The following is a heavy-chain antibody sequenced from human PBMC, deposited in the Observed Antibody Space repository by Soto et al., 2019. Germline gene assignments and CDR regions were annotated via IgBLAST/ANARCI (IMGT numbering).Heavy chain of an antibody. J-gene: IGHJ4*02. CDR1: GFTFSSYS. V-gene: IGHV3-48*02. Sequence: EVQLVESGGGLVQPGGSLRLSCAASGFTFSSYSMNWVRQAPGKGLEWVSYISSSSSTTYYADSVKGRFTISRDNAKNSLYLQMNSLRDEDTAVYYCATAMIVVGIFDYWGQGTLVTVSS. D-gene: IGHD3-22*01. CDR3: ATAMIVVGIFDY. CDR2: ISSSSSTT.